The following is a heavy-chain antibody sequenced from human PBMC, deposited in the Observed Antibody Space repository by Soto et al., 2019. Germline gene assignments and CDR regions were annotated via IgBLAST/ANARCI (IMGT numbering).Heavy chain of an antibody. Sequence: SETLSLTCAVYGGSFSGYYWGWIRQPPGKGLDWIGEINHSGSTNYNPSLKSRVTISVDTSKNQFSLKLSSVTAADTAVYYCASGGQTIIPKDWGQGTLVTVSS. CDR1: GGSFSGYY. J-gene: IGHJ4*02. V-gene: IGHV4-34*01. CDR2: INHSGST. D-gene: IGHD3-9*01. CDR3: ASGGQTIIPKD.